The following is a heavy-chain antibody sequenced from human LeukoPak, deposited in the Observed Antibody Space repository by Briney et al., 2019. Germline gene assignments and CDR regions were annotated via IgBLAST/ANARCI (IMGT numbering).Heavy chain of an antibody. CDR1: GFTFGSYS. V-gene: IGHV3-21*01. Sequence: GGSLRLSCAASGFTFGSYSMNWVRQAPGKGLEWVSSISSSSSYIYYADSVKGRFTISRDNAKNSLYLQMNSLRAEDTAVYYCARETNDYVWGSLGYFDYWGQGTLVTVSS. CDR2: ISSSSSYI. D-gene: IGHD3-16*01. J-gene: IGHJ4*02. CDR3: ARETNDYVWGSLGYFDY.